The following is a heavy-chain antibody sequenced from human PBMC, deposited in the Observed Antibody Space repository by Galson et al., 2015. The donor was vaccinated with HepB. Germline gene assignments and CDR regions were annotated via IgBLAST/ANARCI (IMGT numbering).Heavy chain of an antibody. V-gene: IGHV2-5*02. D-gene: IGHD3-16*01. CDR3: AHRRVTEGGWFDP. CDR2: IYWDDDN. Sequence: PALVKPTQTLTLTCSFSGFSLTTSGLGVAWFRRPPGKALEWLALIYWDDDNRYSPSLRSRLTITRDTSKNQVFFTMTNINLDDTATYYCAHRRVTEGGWFDPWGQGILVSVSS. CDR1: GFSLTTSGLG. J-gene: IGHJ5*02.